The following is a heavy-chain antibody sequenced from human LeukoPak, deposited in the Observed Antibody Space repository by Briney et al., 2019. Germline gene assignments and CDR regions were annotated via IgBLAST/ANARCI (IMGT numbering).Heavy chain of an antibody. CDR1: GFTVSSNY. V-gene: IGHV3-23*01. J-gene: IGHJ4*02. CDR3: AKLEGSWTDH. D-gene: IGHD3/OR15-3a*01. Sequence: GGSLRLSCAASGFTVSSNYMSWVRQVQGKGLDWVSAIGGSGATTYYADSVKGRFTISRDNSKNTMYLRMNSLRADDTAVYYCAKLEGSWTDHWGQGILVNVFS. CDR2: IGGSGATT.